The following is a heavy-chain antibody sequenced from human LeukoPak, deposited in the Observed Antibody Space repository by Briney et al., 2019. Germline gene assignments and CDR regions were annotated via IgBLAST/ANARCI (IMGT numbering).Heavy chain of an antibody. CDR2: NIPIFGTA. D-gene: IGHD2-21*02. CDR3: ARGNCGGDCYPHYNYYSMDV. J-gene: IGHJ6*03. V-gene: IGHV1-69*05. CDR1: GGTFSSYA. Sequence: SVKVSCKASGGTFSSYAISWVRQAPGQGLEWMGGNIPIFGTANYAQKFQGRVTITTDESTSTAYMELSSLRSEDTAVYYCARGNCGGDCYPHYNYYSMDVWGKGTTVTVSS.